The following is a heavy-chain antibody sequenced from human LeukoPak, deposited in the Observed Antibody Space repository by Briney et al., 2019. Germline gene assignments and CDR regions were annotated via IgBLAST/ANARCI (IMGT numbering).Heavy chain of an antibody. J-gene: IGHJ3*02. CDR2: IYTSGST. Sequence: SQTLSLTCTVSGGSISSGSYYWSWIRQPAGKGLEWIGRIYTSGSTNYNPSLKSRVTISVDTSKNQSSLKLSSVTAADTAVYYCARHGYVGAGGAFDIWGQGTMVTVSS. D-gene: IGHD1-26*01. CDR1: GGSISSGSYY. V-gene: IGHV4-61*02. CDR3: ARHGYVGAGGAFDI.